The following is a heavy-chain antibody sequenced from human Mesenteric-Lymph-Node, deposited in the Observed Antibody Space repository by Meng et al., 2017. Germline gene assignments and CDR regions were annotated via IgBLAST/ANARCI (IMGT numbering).Heavy chain of an antibody. J-gene: IGHJ4*02. CDR3: AKDPVSESHFFFDS. V-gene: IGHV3-23*01. CDR1: GFTFSSYA. D-gene: IGHD3-3*01. Sequence: GESLKISCAASGFTFSSYAMSWVRQAPGKGLECVSTMSGSGKTYYADSIKGRFTISRDNSQNMLYLQMNSLRPEDTALYYCAKDPVSESHFFFDSWGQGTPVTVSS. CDR2: MSGSGKT.